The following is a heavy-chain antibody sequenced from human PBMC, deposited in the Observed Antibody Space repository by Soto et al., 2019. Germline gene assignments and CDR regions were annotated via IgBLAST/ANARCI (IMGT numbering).Heavy chain of an antibody. CDR2: ISWNSGSI. Sequence: EVQLVESGGGLVQPGRSLRLSCAASGFTFDDYAMHWVRQAPGKGLEWVSGISWNSGSIGYADSVKGRFTISRDSAKNSLYLQMNSLRAEDTALYYCAKDTPSDDAFGIWGQGTMVTVSS. CDR3: AKDTPSDDAFGI. J-gene: IGHJ3*02. CDR1: GFTFDDYA. V-gene: IGHV3-9*01.